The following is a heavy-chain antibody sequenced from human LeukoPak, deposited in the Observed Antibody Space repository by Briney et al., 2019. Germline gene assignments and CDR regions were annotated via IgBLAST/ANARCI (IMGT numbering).Heavy chain of an antibody. Sequence: GGSLRLSCAASGFTFSTYAMSWVRQAPGRGLEWVSGISGSGASTYSANSVKGRFTISRDNSKNTLDLQMNSLRAEDTAIYYCVKDRYSSAYYFENWGQGTLVTVSS. D-gene: IGHD5-18*01. CDR2: ISGSGAST. J-gene: IGHJ4*02. V-gene: IGHV3-23*01. CDR1: GFTFSTYA. CDR3: VKDRYSSAYYFEN.